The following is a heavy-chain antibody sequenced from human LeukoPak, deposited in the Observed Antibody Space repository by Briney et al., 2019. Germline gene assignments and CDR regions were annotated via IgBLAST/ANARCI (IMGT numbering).Heavy chain of an antibody. CDR1: GFTFNSYS. D-gene: IGHD2-2*01. V-gene: IGHV3-21*01. CDR3: ARDSGYCSSTGCYVHYFDY. CDR2: ISSSSGYI. Sequence: GGSLRLSCAASGFTFNSYSMNWVRQTPGKGLEWVSSISSSSGYINYADSMKGRFTVSRDNAKNSLYLQMNSLRAEDTAVYYCARDSGYCSSTGCYVHYFDYWGQGTLVTVSS. J-gene: IGHJ4*02.